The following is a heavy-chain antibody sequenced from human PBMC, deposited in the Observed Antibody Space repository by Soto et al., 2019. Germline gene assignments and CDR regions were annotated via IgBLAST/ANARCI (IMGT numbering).Heavy chain of an antibody. Sequence: PSETLSLTCTVSGGSISDYYWTWIRQPPGKGLEWIGYIYYSGHTSYIPSLKSRVTISLDTSKNQFSLNLSSVTAADTAVYLCARERWLYGMDVWGQGTTVTSP. CDR3: ARERWLYGMDV. D-gene: IGHD5-18*01. CDR1: GGSISDYY. CDR2: IYYSGHT. J-gene: IGHJ6*02. V-gene: IGHV4-59*01.